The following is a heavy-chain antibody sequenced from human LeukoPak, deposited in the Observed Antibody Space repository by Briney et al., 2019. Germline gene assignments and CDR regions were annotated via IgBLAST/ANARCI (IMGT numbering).Heavy chain of an antibody. CDR1: GFAFSSYA. V-gene: IGHV3-30*04. Sequence: GGSLRLSCAASGFAFSSYAMHWVRQAPGKGLEWLAVVSAHGLDKFYADSVRGRFTISRDNAKNSLYLQMNSLRAEDTAMYYCAREDFWSGFSDSWGQGTLVTVSS. CDR3: AREDFWSGFSDS. J-gene: IGHJ4*02. CDR2: VSAHGLDK. D-gene: IGHD3-3*01.